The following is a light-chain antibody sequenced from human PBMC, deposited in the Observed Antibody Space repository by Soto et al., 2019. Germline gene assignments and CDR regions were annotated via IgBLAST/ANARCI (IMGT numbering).Light chain of an antibody. CDR3: HQYSNPPHT. Sequence: ETVLTQSPGTLSLSPGEGATLSCRASQTVGASQLAWYQQKPGQSPRLLIYGVSNRATDIPDRFGGSGSGTYFTLTISRLEPEDFAVYYCHQYSNPPHTFGQGTKLEIK. J-gene: IGKJ2*01. V-gene: IGKV3-20*01. CDR2: GVS. CDR1: QTVGASQ.